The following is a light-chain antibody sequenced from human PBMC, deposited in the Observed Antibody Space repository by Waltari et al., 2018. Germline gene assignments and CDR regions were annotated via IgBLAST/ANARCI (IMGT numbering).Light chain of an antibody. CDR3: QQYNGSPWT. CDR1: QSLLHSNGYNY. V-gene: IGKV2-28*01. J-gene: IGKJ1*01. CDR2: LGS. Sequence: DIVMTQSPLSLPVTPGEPASISCRSSQSLLHSNGYNYLDWYLQKPGQSPQLLIYLGSNRASGVPDRFSGSGSGTEFTLTISSLQPDDFATYHCQQYNGSPWTFGQGTKVEIK.